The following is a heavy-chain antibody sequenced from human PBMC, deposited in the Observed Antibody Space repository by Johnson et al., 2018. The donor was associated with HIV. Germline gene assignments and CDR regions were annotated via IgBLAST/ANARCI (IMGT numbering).Heavy chain of an antibody. CDR1: GFTFDDYA. CDR2: ISWNSGSI. J-gene: IGHJ3*02. D-gene: IGHD3-10*01. V-gene: IGHV3-9*01. Sequence: VQLVESGGGLVQPGRSLRLSCAASGFTFDDYAMHWVRQPPGKGLEWVSGISWNSGSIGHADSVKGRFTISRDNAKNSLYLQMNSLRAEDTAVYYCAKDMVRGFWGDAFDIWGQGTMVTVSS. CDR3: AKDMVRGFWGDAFDI.